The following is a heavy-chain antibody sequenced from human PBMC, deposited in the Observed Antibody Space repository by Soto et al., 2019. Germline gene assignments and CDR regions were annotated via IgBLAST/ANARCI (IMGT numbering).Heavy chain of an antibody. D-gene: IGHD5-18*01. CDR2: ISAYNGNT. V-gene: IGHV1-18*01. CDR3: ARDLWLMSYGIYYYYGMDV. Sequence: ASVKVSCKASGYTFTSYGISWVRQAPGQGLEWMGWISAYNGNTNYAQKLQGRVTMTTDTSTSTAYMEMRSLRSDDTAVYYCARDLWLMSYGIYYYYGMDVWGQGTTVTVSS. J-gene: IGHJ6*02. CDR1: GYTFTSYG.